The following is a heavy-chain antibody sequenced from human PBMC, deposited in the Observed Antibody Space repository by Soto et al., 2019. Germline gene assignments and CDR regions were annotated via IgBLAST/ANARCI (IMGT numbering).Heavy chain of an antibody. CDR2: ISSSSNTI. D-gene: IGHD3-3*01. Sequence: EVQLVESGGGLGQPGGSLRLSCVVSGFTFSTSSMNWVRQAPGKGLEWVSYISSSSNTIYADSVKGRFTISRDNAKNSQYLQMNSLRDEDTAVYYCARVIWSGYLTSDYWGQGTLVTVSS. V-gene: IGHV3-48*02. CDR1: GFTFSTSS. J-gene: IGHJ4*02. CDR3: ARVIWSGYLTSDY.